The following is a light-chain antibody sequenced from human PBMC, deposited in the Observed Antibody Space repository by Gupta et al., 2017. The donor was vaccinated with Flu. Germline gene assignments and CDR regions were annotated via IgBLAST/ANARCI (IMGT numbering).Light chain of an antibody. V-gene: IGLV2-14*01. CDR3: SSYTSSNSLE. CDR1: SSDVGGYNY. CDR2: EVI. Sequence: QSALTQPASVSGSPGQSITISCTGTSSDVGGYNYVSWYQHHPGKAPKLMIYEVINRPSGVSNRFSGSKSGNTASLTFSGLQAEDEADYYCSSYTSSNSLEFGGGPKLTVL. J-gene: IGLJ3*02.